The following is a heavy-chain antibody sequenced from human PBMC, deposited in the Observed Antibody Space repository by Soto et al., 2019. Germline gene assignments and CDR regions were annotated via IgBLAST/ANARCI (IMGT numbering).Heavy chain of an antibody. CDR3: ARRLQWQLRPLDS. V-gene: IGHV3-11*01. CDR1: GFTFNGYY. Sequence: PGGSLRLSCEGSGFTFNGYYMTWIRQAPGKGLEWVAYINTLSTAIYYADSVKGRFTVSRDNAKNSLYLQMNGLRAEDTATYYWARRLQWQLRPLDSWGRGTLVTVSS. CDR2: INTLSTAI. J-gene: IGHJ4*02. D-gene: IGHD6-19*01.